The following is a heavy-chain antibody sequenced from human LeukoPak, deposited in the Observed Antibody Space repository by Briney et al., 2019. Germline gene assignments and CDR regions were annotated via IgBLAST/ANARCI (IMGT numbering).Heavy chain of an antibody. CDR3: ARGRFGELYLDY. CDR1: GFSLRTRGVG. CDR2: IYWDDDK. V-gene: IGHV2-5*02. Sequence: SXPTLVNPTQTLTLTCTFSGFSLRTRGVGVGWIRQPPGKALEWLSLIYWDDDKRYSPSLKSRLTITKDTSKNQVVLTITNMDPVDTATYYCARGRFGELYLDYWGQGTLVTVSS. J-gene: IGHJ4*02. D-gene: IGHD3-10*01.